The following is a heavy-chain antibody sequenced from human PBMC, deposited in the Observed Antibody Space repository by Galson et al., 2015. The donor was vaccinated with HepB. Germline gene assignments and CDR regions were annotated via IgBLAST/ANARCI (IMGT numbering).Heavy chain of an antibody. D-gene: IGHD4-23*01. V-gene: IGHV3-21*01. CDR2: ISSSSSYI. Sequence: SLRLSCAASGFTFSSYSMNWVRQAPGKGLEWVSSISSSSSYIYYADSVKGRFTISRDNAKNSLYLQMNSLRAEDTAVYYCARDQVVTRDDAFDIWGQGTMVTVSS. CDR3: ARDQVVTRDDAFDI. CDR1: GFTFSSYS. J-gene: IGHJ3*02.